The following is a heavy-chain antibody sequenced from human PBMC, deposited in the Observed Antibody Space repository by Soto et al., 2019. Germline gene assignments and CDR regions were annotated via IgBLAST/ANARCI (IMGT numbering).Heavy chain of an antibody. CDR2: VIPVFGLA. Sequence: ASGKVSCKSSGGTFSSYAISWVRQAPGQGLEWMGGVIPVFGLATYAQKVQGRVTITADKSTNTAYMEVSSLRSEDTAVYYCAKGKSYYGSGKGIYDYYSLDVWRQGTTVTVSS. CDR1: GGTFSSYA. V-gene: IGHV1-69*10. J-gene: IGHJ6*02. CDR3: AKGKSYYGSGKGIYDYYSLDV. D-gene: IGHD3-10*01.